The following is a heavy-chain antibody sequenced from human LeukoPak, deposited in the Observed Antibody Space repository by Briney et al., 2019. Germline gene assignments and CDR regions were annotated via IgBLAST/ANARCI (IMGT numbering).Heavy chain of an antibody. CDR3: ARDHTTSWYPDYFDY. Sequence: SVKVSCKASGGTFNSYGISWVRQAPGRGFEWMARIIPLYGTVNSAQNFQGRVTITADKSTNTAYMELDSLRSDDTAIYFCARDHTTSWYPDYFDYWGQGTLVTVSS. J-gene: IGHJ4*02. CDR2: IIPLYGTV. CDR1: GGTFNSYG. D-gene: IGHD6-13*01. V-gene: IGHV1-69*06.